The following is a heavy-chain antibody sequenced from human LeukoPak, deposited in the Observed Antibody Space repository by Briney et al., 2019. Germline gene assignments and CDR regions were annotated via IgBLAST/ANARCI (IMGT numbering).Heavy chain of an antibody. J-gene: IGHJ3*01. D-gene: IGHD7-27*01. CDR3: AREDDSWGPNNLDL. CDR2: IDTSSSTM. CDR1: AFTLTDYS. Sequence: PRGSLRLSCAASAFTLTDYSMNWVRQAPGEGLEWNSYIDTSSSTMYYADSVMGRFTISRDNAKESLYLQMNSLRDEDTAVYYCAREDDSWGPNNLDLWGQGTMVTVSS. V-gene: IGHV3-48*02.